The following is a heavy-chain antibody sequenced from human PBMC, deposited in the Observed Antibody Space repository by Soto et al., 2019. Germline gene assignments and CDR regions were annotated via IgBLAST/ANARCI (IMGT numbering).Heavy chain of an antibody. J-gene: IGHJ4*02. CDR1: GGSISSGDYY. CDR2: IYYSGNT. CDR3: ARWEQPVRSLDY. D-gene: IGHD6-13*01. Sequence: SETLSLTCTVSGGSISSGDYYWSWIRQHPGKGLEWIAYIYYSGNTYYNPSLRSRITISVDTSKNQFSLKLSSVTAADTAVYYCARWEQPVRSLDYWGQGTLVTVSS. V-gene: IGHV4-31*03.